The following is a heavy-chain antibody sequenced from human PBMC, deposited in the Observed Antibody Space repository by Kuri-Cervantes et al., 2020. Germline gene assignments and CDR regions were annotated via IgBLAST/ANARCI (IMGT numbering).Heavy chain of an antibody. Sequence: SGPTLVKPTQTPTLTCTFSGFSLSTSGMCVSWIRQPPGKALEWFARIDWDDDKYYSTSLKTRLTISKDTSKNQVVLTMTNMDPVDTATYYCARGRLVELDAFDIWGQGTMVTVSS. J-gene: IGHJ3*02. CDR2: IDWDDDK. D-gene: IGHD1-7*01. CDR3: ARGRLVELDAFDI. V-gene: IGHV2-70*11. CDR1: GFSLSTSGMC.